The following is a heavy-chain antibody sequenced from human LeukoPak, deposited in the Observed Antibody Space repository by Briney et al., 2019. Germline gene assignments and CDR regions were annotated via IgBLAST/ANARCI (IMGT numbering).Heavy chain of an antibody. CDR3: ARGNWNYYFDS. Sequence: SGTLSLTCTVSGGSISSHYWSWIRQPPGKGLEWIGYIYSSGSTNYNPSLKSRVTMSVDTSKSQFSLKLSSVTAADTAVYYCARGNWNYYFDSWGQGTLVTVSS. J-gene: IGHJ4*02. CDR1: GGSISSHY. V-gene: IGHV4-59*11. D-gene: IGHD1-1*01. CDR2: IYSSGST.